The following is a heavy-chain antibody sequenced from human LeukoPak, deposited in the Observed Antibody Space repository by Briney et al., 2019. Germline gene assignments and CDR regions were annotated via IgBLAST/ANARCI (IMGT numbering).Heavy chain of an antibody. J-gene: IGHJ5*02. V-gene: IGHV3-21*01. Sequence: GGSLRLSCAASGFTFSSYSMNWVRQAPGKGLEWVSAISSSSSYIYYADSVKGRFTISRDNAKNSLYLQMNSLRAEDTAVYYCAGDSGYYDSSPLSPWGQGTLVTVSS. D-gene: IGHD3-22*01. CDR3: AGDSGYYDSSPLSP. CDR1: GFTFSSYS. CDR2: ISSSSSYI.